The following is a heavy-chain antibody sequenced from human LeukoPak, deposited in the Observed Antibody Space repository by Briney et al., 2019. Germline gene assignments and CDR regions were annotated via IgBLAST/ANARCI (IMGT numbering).Heavy chain of an antibody. Sequence: SETVSLTCAVYGGSFSGYYWSWIRQPPGKGLEWIGEINHSGSTNYNPSLKSRVTISVDTSKNQFSLKLSSVTAADTAVYYCARVPSYCSGGSCYSPVYWGQGTLVTVSS. D-gene: IGHD2-15*01. J-gene: IGHJ4*02. CDR2: INHSGST. CDR3: ARVPSYCSGGSCYSPVY. V-gene: IGHV4-34*01. CDR1: GGSFSGYY.